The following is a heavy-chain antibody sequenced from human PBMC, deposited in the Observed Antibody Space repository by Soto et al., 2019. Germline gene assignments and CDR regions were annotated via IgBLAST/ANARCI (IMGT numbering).Heavy chain of an antibody. CDR1: GFTFSSYS. CDR2: ISSSSSYI. D-gene: IGHD4-17*01. V-gene: IGHV3-21*01. J-gene: IGHJ6*02. CDR3: ARMYGDYGMNGNYYGMDV. Sequence: EVQLVESGGGLVKPGGSLRLSCAASGFTFSSYSMNWARQAPGKGLEWVSSISSSSSYIYFADSVKGRFTNSRDNATNSLSLQMKSLRAEDTAVYYCARMYGDYGMNGNYYGMDVWGQGTTVTVSS.